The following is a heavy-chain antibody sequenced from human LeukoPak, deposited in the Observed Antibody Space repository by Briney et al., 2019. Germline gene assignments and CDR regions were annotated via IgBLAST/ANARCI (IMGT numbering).Heavy chain of an antibody. CDR3: ARDGDRGWFDP. CDR2: IIPILGIA. J-gene: IGHJ5*02. D-gene: IGHD1-14*01. Sequence: SVKVSCKASGGTFSSYTISWVRQAPGQGLEWMGRIIPILGIANYAQKFQGRVTITADKSTSTAYMELSSPRSEDTAVYYCARDGDRGWFDPWGQGTLVTVSS. CDR1: GGTFSSYT. V-gene: IGHV1-69*04.